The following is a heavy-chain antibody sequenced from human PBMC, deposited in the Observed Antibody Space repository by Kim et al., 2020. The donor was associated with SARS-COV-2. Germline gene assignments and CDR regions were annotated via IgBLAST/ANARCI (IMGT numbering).Heavy chain of an antibody. CDR1: GFTFSTYG. V-gene: IGHV3-33*01. Sequence: GGSLGLSCAASGFTFSTYGMHWVRQAPGKGLEWVAVIWYDGSNKYYADSVKGRFTITRDNSKNTLYLQMNSLRPEDTAVYYCARGPDPLDYWGQGTLVTVSS. CDR2: IWYDGSNK. CDR3: ARGPDPLDY. J-gene: IGHJ4*02.